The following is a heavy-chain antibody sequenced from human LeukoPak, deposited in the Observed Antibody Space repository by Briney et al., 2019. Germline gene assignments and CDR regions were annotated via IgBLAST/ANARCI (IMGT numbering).Heavy chain of an antibody. J-gene: IGHJ6*02. CDR3: ARVDYYYGMDV. CDR2: TYYSGST. Sequence: SETLSLTCTVSGGSSSSDYWSWIRQPPGKGLEWIGYTYYSGSTNYNPSLKSRVIISKDTSKNQFSLKLSSVTAADTAVYYCARVDYYYGMDVWGQGTTVTVSS. V-gene: IGHV4-59*12. CDR1: GGSSSSDY.